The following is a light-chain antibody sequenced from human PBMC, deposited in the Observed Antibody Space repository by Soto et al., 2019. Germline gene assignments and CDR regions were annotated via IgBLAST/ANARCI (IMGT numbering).Light chain of an antibody. CDR2: GTD. J-gene: IGLJ3*02. CDR1: SGSVSTSDY. V-gene: IGLV8-61*01. CDR3: VLYMTSGLRV. Sequence: QAVVTQEPSISVSPGGTVTLTCGLNSGSVSTSDYPSWYQQTPGQAPRTLIYGTDTRSSGVPDRFSGSIVGNQAALTITGAQAEDESDYYCVLYMTSGLRVFGGGNKLTVL.